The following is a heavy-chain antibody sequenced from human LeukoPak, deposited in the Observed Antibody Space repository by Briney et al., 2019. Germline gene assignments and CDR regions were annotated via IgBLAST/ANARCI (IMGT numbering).Heavy chain of an antibody. CDR3: ARVGRGRGSLPNSYYYMDV. J-gene: IGHJ6*03. CDR2: IIPIFGSA. CDR1: GDIFNSYS. V-gene: IGHV1-69*05. Sequence: RASVKVSCKASGDIFNSYSISWVRQAPGQGLEWMGGIIPIFGSANYAQKFQGRVTITTDQSTSTAYMELSSLSSEDTAVYYCARVGRGRGSLPNSYYYMDVWGKGTTVTVSS. D-gene: IGHD1-26*01.